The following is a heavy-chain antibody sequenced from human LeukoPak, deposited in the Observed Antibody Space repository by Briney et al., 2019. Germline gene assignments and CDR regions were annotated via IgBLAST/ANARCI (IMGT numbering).Heavy chain of an antibody. V-gene: IGHV4-31*01. J-gene: IGHJ4*02. Sequence: PSQTLSLTCTVSGASISSGGYYWSWIRQHPGKGLEWIGYIYYSGSTYYNPSLKSPVTISVDTSNNQFSLKLSSVTAADTAVYYCARIGYSGYDFDYWGQGTLVTVSS. CDR1: GASISSGGYY. CDR3: ARIGYSGYDFDY. D-gene: IGHD5-12*01. CDR2: IYYSGST.